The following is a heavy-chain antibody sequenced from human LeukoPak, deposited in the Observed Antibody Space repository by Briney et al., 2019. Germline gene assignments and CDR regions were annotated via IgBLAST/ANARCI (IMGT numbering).Heavy chain of an antibody. CDR3: VRQRGGYSYSQFFNM. CDR2: TFNSGNT. CDR1: GDSICRTSYY. D-gene: IGHD5-18*01. V-gene: IGHV4-39*07. J-gene: IGHJ3*02. Sequence: KASVTLSLTFTVSGDSICRTSYYGGWIRQPPGQGLEWIGSTFNSGNTYNNPSRESPDSISIDISKSQHSLKLTAVTDADTAVYYTVRQRGGYSYSQFFNMWGQGKMGTVSP.